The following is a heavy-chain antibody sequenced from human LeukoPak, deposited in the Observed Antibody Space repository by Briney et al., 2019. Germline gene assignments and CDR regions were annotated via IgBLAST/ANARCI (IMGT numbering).Heavy chain of an antibody. Sequence: GRSLRLSCAASGFTFSSYGMHWVRQAPGKGLEWVAVIVKGRFTISRDNSKNTLYLQMNSLRAEDTAVYYCAKVGSNWGQGTLVTVSS. D-gene: IGHD1-26*01. V-gene: IGHV3-33*06. CDR3: AKVGSN. J-gene: IGHJ4*02. CDR1: GFTFSSYG.